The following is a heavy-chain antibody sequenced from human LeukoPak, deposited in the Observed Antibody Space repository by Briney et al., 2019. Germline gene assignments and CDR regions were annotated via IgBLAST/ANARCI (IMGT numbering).Heavy chain of an antibody. CDR2: INHSGST. V-gene: IGHV4-34*01. Sequence: SETLSLTCAVYGGSFSGYYWSWIRQPPGKGLEWIGEINHSGSTNYNPSLKSRVTIPVDTSKNQFSLKPSSVTAADTAVYYCARESYSSSWYGDYFDYWGQGTLVTVSS. D-gene: IGHD6-13*01. J-gene: IGHJ4*02. CDR3: ARESYSSSWYGDYFDY. CDR1: GGSFSGYY.